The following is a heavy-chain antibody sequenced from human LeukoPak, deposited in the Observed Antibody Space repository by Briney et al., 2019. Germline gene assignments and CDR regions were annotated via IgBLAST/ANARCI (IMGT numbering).Heavy chain of an antibody. D-gene: IGHD3-10*01. CDR2: IYYSGST. Sequence: SQTLSLTCTVSGGSISSGGYYWSWIRQHPGKGLEWIGYIYYSGSTYYNPSLKSRVTISVDTSKNQFSLKLSSVTAADTAVYYCARDCSSGFGDPRFDPWGQGTLVTVSS. J-gene: IGHJ5*02. V-gene: IGHV4-31*03. CDR1: GGSISSGGYY. CDR3: ARDCSSGFGDPRFDP.